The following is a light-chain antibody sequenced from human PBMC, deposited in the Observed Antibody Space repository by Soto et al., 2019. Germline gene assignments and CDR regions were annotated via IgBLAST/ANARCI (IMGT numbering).Light chain of an antibody. Sequence: EFVLTQSPGTLSLSPGERATLSCRASQSLSSSYLAWYQQKPGQAPRLLIYGASSRATGIPDRFSGSGSGTDFTLTISRLEPADFAVYYCQQYGISPWTFGQGTKVEIK. CDR3: QQYGISPWT. CDR2: GAS. CDR1: QSLSSSY. J-gene: IGKJ1*01. V-gene: IGKV3-20*01.